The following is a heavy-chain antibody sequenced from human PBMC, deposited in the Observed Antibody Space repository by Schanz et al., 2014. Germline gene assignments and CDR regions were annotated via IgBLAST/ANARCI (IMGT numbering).Heavy chain of an antibody. CDR3: ATEGPRGTRHPINYYYAMDN. V-gene: IGHV3-23*01. CDR2: ISGSGGST. D-gene: IGHD6-6*01. Sequence: EVQLLESGGGFVQPGGSLRLSCVASGVTFSSYAMSWVRQASEKGLEWVSAISGSGGSTVYADSVKGRFTISRDNLKNTVYLQMNSLRAGDTAVYYCATEGPRGTRHPINYYYAMDNWGQGTKXTV. J-gene: IGHJ6*02. CDR1: GVTFSSYA.